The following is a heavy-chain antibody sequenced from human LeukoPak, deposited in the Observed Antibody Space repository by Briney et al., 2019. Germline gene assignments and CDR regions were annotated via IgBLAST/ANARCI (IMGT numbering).Heavy chain of an antibody. Sequence: PGGSLRLSCAASGFTFSSYAIHWVRQVPGRGLEWVAVVWFDGSYELYADSVKGRFTISRDDSRSTVNLQMGSLRAEDTALYYCARDLGGRGIPVYYFDYWGQGTQVTVSS. CDR3: ARDLGGRGIPVYYFDY. D-gene: IGHD4-23*01. J-gene: IGHJ4*02. CDR1: GFTFSSYA. V-gene: IGHV3-33*08. CDR2: VWFDGSYE.